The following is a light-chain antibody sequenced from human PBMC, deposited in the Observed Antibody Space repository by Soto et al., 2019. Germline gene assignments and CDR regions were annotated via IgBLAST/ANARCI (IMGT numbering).Light chain of an antibody. CDR3: TSYTGSNTLEV. CDR1: SSDIGAYNY. J-gene: IGLJ1*01. V-gene: IGLV2-14*03. Sequence: QSVLTQPASVSGSPGQSITISCTGTSSDIGAYNYVSWYRQHPGKAPQLLIYDVNNRPSGVSHRFSGSKSGNTASLTISGLQSEDEADYFCTSYTGSNTLEVFGPGTKATV. CDR2: DVN.